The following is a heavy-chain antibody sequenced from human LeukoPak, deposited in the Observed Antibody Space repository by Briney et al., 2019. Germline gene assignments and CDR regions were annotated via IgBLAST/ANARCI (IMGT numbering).Heavy chain of an antibody. CDR2: IIPILGTA. CDR3: ARDSTYSYGYVWFDP. V-gene: IGHV1-69*13. Sequence: EASVTVSCKASGGTFSSYAISWVRQAPGQGLEWMGGIIPILGTASYAQKFQGRVTITADESTSTAYMELSSLRSEDTAVYYCARDSTYSYGYVWFDPWGQGTLVTVSS. D-gene: IGHD5-18*01. CDR1: GGTFSSYA. J-gene: IGHJ5*02.